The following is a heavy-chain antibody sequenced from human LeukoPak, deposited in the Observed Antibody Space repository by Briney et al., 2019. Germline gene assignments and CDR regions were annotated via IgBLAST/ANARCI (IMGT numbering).Heavy chain of an antibody. J-gene: IGHJ5*02. V-gene: IGHV1-69*13. CDR2: IIPIFGTA. CDR3: ARNSGWYELSENWFDP. Sequence: SVKVSCKASRGTFSSYTISWVRQAPGQGLEWMGGIIPIFGTANYAQKFQGRVTITADESTSTAYMELSSLRSEDTAVYYCARNSGWYELSENWFDPWGQGTLVTVSS. CDR1: RGTFSSYT. D-gene: IGHD6-19*01.